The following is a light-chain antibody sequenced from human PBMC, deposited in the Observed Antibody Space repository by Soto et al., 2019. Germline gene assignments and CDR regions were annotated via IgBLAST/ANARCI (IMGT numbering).Light chain of an antibody. CDR1: QRISSY. Sequence: DIQMTQSPSSLSSSVGDRVTITCRASQRISSYLNWYQQKPGKAPKLLIYAHSSFQSVVPSRFSGSGSWTDFTLTIISLQTEDFLTDYWQQSYSTPDSFCQRTKLEIK. CDR3: QQSYSTPDS. V-gene: IGKV1-39*01. CDR2: AHS. J-gene: IGKJ2*01.